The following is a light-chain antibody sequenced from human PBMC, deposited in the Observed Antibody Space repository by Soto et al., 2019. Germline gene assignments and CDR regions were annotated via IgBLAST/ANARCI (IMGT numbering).Light chain of an antibody. CDR2: STN. CDR3: VLYLGSGIYV. CDR1: SDSVSASNY. Sequence: QTVVTQEPSFSVSPGGTVTITCGLTSDSVSASNYPSWYQQTPGQTPRTLIYSTNSRSSGVPDRFSGSILGNKAALTITGAQADDGSYYYCVLYLGSGIYVFGTGTKVTVL. V-gene: IGLV8-61*01. J-gene: IGLJ1*01.